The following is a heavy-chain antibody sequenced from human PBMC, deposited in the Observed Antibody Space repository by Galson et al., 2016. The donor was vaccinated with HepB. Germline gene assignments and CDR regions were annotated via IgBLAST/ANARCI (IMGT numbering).Heavy chain of an antibody. CDR1: RITFSTYA. Sequence: SLRLSCAASRITFSTYAMNWVRQAPGKGLEWVSGISDSGANTYYADSVRGRFSISRDDSKSTLYLQMTNLRVEDTALYYCVADHGGLDCFDFWGRGTMVTVSS. D-gene: IGHD4-23*01. CDR3: VADHGGLDCFDF. J-gene: IGHJ3*01. V-gene: IGHV3-23*01. CDR2: ISDSGANT.